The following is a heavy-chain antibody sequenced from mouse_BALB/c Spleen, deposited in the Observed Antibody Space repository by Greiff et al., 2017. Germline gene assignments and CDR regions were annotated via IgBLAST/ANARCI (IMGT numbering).Heavy chain of an antibody. CDR1: GYSFTSYW. CDR2: INPSNGGT. Sequence: VQLQQSGPQLVRPGASVKISCKASGYSFTSYWMHWVKQRPGQGLDWIGEINPSNGGTNFNEKFKSKATLTVDKSSSTAYMQLSSLTSEDSAVYYCTRSVYDGPAWFAYWGQGTLVTVAA. V-gene: IGHV1S81*02. D-gene: IGHD2-3*01. CDR3: TRSVYDGPAWFAY. J-gene: IGHJ3*01.